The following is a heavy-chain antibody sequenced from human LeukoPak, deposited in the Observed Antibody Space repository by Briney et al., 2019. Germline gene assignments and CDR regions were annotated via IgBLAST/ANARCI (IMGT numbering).Heavy chain of an antibody. D-gene: IGHD3-10*01. CDR3: AKSSMVRGVSTYDY. CDR1: GFTFSSCA. J-gene: IGHJ4*02. CDR2: ISGSGGST. Sequence: PGGSLRLSCAASGFTFSSCAMSWVRQAPGKGLEWVSAISGSGGSTYYADSVKGRFTISRDNSKNTLYLQMNSLRAEDTAVYYCAKSSMVRGVSTYDYWGQGTLVTVSS. V-gene: IGHV3-23*01.